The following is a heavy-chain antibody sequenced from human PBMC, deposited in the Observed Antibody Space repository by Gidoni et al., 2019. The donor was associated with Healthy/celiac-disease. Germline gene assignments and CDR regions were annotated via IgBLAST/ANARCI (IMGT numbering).Heavy chain of an antibody. Sequence: EVQLVESGGGLVQPGGSLRLSCAASGFTFSSYWMSWVRQAPGKGLEWVANIKQDGSEKYYVDSVKGRFTISRDNAKNSLYLQMNSLRAEDTAVYYCARALDFWSGYFRLDPWGQGTLVTVSS. CDR1: GFTFSSYW. CDR3: ARALDFWSGYFRLDP. CDR2: IKQDGSEK. J-gene: IGHJ5*02. D-gene: IGHD3-3*01. V-gene: IGHV3-7*04.